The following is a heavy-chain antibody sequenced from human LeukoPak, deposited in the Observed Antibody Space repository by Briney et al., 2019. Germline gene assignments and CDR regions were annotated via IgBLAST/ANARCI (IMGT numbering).Heavy chain of an antibody. CDR3: ARDAEYYDFWSGYHY. CDR2: ISAYNGNT. V-gene: IGHV1-18*01. Sequence: GASVKVSCKASGYTFTSYGISWVRQAPGQGFEWMGWISAYNGNTNYAQKLQGRVTMTTDTSTSTAYMELRSLRSDDTAVYYCARDAEYYDFWSGYHYWGQGTLVTVSS. CDR1: GYTFTSYG. J-gene: IGHJ4*02. D-gene: IGHD3-3*01.